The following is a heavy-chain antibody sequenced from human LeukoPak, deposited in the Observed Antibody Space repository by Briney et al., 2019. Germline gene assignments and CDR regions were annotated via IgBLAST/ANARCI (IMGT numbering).Heavy chain of an antibody. V-gene: IGHV3-21*01. CDR2: ISSSSSYI. J-gene: IGHJ4*02. CDR3: ARDTGSGDDYDFWSGYLYFDY. CDR1: GFTFSSYS. D-gene: IGHD3-3*01. Sequence: GGSLRLSCAASGFTFSSYSMNSVRQAPGKGLEWVSSISSSSSYIYYADSVKGRFTISRDNAKNSLYLQMNSLRAEDTAVYYCARDTGSGDDYDFWSGYLYFDYWGQGTLVTVSS.